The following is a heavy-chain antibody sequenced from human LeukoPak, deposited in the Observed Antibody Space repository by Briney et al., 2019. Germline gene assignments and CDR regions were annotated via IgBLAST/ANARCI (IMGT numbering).Heavy chain of an antibody. V-gene: IGHV3-15*01. CDR3: TTGGSWYDPGH. D-gene: IGHD6-13*01. CDR1: GFTFNNAW. CDR2: IKSKADGGTA. Sequence: GGFLRLSCAASGFTFNNAWMSWVRQAPGKGLEWVGRIKSKADGGTADYVAPVKGRFTISRDDAKNTVYLEMNSLKTEDTAVYFCTTGGSWYDPGHWGQGTLVTVSS. J-gene: IGHJ4*02.